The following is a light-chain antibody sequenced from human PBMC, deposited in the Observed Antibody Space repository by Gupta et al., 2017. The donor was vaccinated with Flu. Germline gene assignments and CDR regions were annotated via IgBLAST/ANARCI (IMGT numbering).Light chain of an antibody. J-gene: IGLJ1*01. Sequence: QSVTISCTGTSGDVGGYNYVSWYQQHPGKAPELMIYEVSRRPSGVPDRFSASKSGSTASLTVSGLQAEDEADYYCGSYADGRYVFGTGTKVTVL. CDR3: GSYADGRYV. V-gene: IGLV2-8*01. CDR1: SGDVGGYNY. CDR2: EVS.